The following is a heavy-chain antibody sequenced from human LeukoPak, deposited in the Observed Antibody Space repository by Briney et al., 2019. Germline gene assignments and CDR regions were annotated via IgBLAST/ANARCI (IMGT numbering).Heavy chain of an antibody. V-gene: IGHV1-46*01. CDR3: ARDTYYYGSRSYYGGDLSGGIDY. CDR2: INPSGGST. J-gene: IGHJ4*02. Sequence: ASVTVSCKASGYTFTSYYMHWVRQAPGQGLEWMGLINPSGGSTSYAQKFQGRVTMTRDMSTSTVSMELSSLRSEDSAVYYCARDTYYYGSRSYYGGDLSGGIDYWGQGTLVTVSS. D-gene: IGHD3-10*01. CDR1: GYTFTSYY.